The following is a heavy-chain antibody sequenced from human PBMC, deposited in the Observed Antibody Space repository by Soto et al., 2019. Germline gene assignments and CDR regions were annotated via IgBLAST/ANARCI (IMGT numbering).Heavy chain of an antibody. CDR3: ARKDKSGYFNWFDP. CDR1: GGSISSYYW. J-gene: IGHJ5*02. V-gene: IGHV5-51*01. D-gene: IGHD3-22*01. Sequence: ETLSLTCTVSGGSISSYYWIAWVRQMPGKGLEWMGIIFPSDSDTRYSPSFQGQVTISADRSTSTVFLQWASLKASDTAVYFCARKDKSGYFNWFDPWGQGTLVTVSS. CDR2: IFPSDSDT.